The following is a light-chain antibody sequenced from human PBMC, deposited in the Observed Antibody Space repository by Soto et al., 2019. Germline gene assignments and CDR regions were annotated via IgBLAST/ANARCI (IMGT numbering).Light chain of an antibody. CDR2: EVS. CDR1: SSGVGGYNY. CDR3: TSYTSSSTWV. J-gene: IGLJ3*02. V-gene: IGLV2-14*01. Sequence: QSVLTQPASGSGSPGQSITISCTGTSSGVGGYNYVSWYQQHPGKAPKLLIYEVSNRPSGVSNRFSGSKSGNTASLTISGLQAEDEADYYCTSYTSSSTWVFGGGTKVTVL.